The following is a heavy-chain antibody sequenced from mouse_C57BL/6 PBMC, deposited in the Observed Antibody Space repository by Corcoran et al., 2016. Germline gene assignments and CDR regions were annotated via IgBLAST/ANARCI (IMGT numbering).Heavy chain of an antibody. CDR2: VYWDDDK. CDR1: GFSLSTSGMG. J-gene: IGHJ2*01. V-gene: IGHV8-12*01. D-gene: IGHD2-10*02. CDR3: ARRGYGNYYFDY. Sequence: VILKESGPGILQASQTHSLTSAFAGFSLSTSGMGVSWMRQPCGKGLEWLEHVYWDDDKRYNPSLKSRLTIAKDTSRNQVFLKITSADTADTATYYCARRGYGNYYFDYWGQGTTLTVSS.